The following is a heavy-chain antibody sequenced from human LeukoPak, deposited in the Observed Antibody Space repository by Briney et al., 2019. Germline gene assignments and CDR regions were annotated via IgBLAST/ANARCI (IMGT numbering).Heavy chain of an antibody. V-gene: IGHV3-66*01. CDR3: ARGLGRVVPAALDY. CDR2: IYGGGST. D-gene: IGHD2-2*01. CDR1: GFTVSSNS. J-gene: IGHJ4*02. Sequence: PGGSLRLSCAASGFTVSSNSMSWVRQAPGLGLEWVSVIYGGGSTYYADSVKGRFTISRDNSKSTLYLQMNSLRAEDTAVYYCARGLGRVVPAALDYWGQGTLVTVSS.